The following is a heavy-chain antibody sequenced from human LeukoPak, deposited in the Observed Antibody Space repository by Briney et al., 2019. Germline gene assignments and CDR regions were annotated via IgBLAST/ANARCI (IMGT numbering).Heavy chain of an antibody. CDR2: ISANNGHT. D-gene: IGHD3-22*01. CDR1: GYTFASYG. J-gene: IGHJ4*02. Sequence: ASVEVSCKASGYTFASYGITWVRQAPGQGLEWMGWISANNGHTNYAQKLQDRVTMTADTSTNTGYLELRSLTSNDTAVYYCARSYFYDLWGQGTLVTVSS. CDR3: ARSYFYDL. V-gene: IGHV1-18*01.